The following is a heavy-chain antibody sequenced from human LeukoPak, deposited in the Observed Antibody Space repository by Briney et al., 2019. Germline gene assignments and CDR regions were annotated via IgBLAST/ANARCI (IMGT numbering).Heavy chain of an antibody. CDR2: ISGSGANT. CDR3: ARSGLNRFDY. D-gene: IGHD2-15*01. CDR1: GFTFSSYA. Sequence: GGSLRLSCAASGFTFSSYAMTRVRQAPGKGLEWVSTISGSGANTYYADSVKGRFTISRDNSKNTLYLQMNSLRAEDTAAYYCARSGLNRFDYWGQGTLVTVSS. J-gene: IGHJ4*02. V-gene: IGHV3-23*01.